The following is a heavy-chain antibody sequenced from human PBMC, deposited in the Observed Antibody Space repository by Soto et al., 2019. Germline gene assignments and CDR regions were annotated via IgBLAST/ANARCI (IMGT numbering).Heavy chain of an antibody. CDR1: GGSFGKNA. D-gene: IGHD4-17*01. CDR2: IILPFGTP. J-gene: IGHJ4*02. CDR3: ARGPDYEGYFDY. V-gene: IGHV1-69*12. Sequence: QVRLVQPEAEVKKPGSSVKVSCKASGGSFGKNAISWVRQAPGQGLEWMGVIILPFGTPNYAQTFQGRVTITADESMTTACMELSGLRSEDTAVYYCARGPDYEGYFDYWGRGTLVTVSS.